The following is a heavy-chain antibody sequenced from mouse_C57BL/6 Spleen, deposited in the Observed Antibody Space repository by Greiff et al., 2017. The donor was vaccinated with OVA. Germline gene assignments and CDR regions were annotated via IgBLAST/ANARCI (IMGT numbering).Heavy chain of an antibody. J-gene: IGHJ1*03. CDR1: GYTFTDYY. D-gene: IGHD1-1*01. CDR3: ARLLDYYGSSHWYFDV. Sequence: EVQLQQSGPELVKPGASVKISCKASGYTFTDYYMNWVKQSHGKSLEWIGDINPNNGGTSYNQKFKGKATLTVDKSSSTAYMELRILTSEDSAVYYCARLLDYYGSSHWYFDVWGTGTTVTVSS. CDR2: INPNNGGT. V-gene: IGHV1-26*01.